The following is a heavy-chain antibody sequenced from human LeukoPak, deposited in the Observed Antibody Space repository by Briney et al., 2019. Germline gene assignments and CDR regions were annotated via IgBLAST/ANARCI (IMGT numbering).Heavy chain of an antibody. Sequence: SVKVSCKASGGTFSSYAISWVRQAPGQGLEWMGRIIPIFGIANYAQKFQGRVTITADKSTSTAYMELSSLRSEDTAVYYCAGSTTGTTFHYGMDVWGQGTTVTVSS. CDR2: IIPIFGIA. D-gene: IGHD1-1*01. V-gene: IGHV1-69*04. CDR1: GGTFSSYA. J-gene: IGHJ6*02. CDR3: AGSTTGTTFHYGMDV.